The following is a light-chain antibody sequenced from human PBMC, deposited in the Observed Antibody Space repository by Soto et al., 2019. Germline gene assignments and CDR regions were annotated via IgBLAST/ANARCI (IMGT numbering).Light chain of an antibody. CDR1: QNVSRSY. CDR3: QQYGNFPIT. V-gene: IGKV3-20*01. J-gene: IGKJ5*01. Sequence: EIVLTQSRGTMSLSPGERATLSCRASQNVSRSYLAWYQQKPGQAPRLLIFGASRRATGIPDRFSGSGSGTDFTLTISRLDPEDFAVYYCQQYGNFPITFGQGTRLEIK. CDR2: GAS.